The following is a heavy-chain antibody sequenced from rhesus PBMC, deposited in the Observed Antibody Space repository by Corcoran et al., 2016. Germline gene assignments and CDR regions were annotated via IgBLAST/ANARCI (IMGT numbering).Heavy chain of an antibody. CDR2: IYGSGGST. D-gene: IGHD6-31*01. CDR1: GGSISSSNW. V-gene: IGHV4-93*01. CDR3: ARRGSSGWLSYFDY. Sequence: QVQLQESGPAVVKPSKTLSLPCAVSGGSISSSNWWGGTRPSPGRGLEWMGGIYGSGGSTEYNPSLKSRVTISKDTSKNQFSLKLSSVTAADTAVYYCARRGSSGWLSYFDYWGQGVLVTVSS. J-gene: IGHJ4*01.